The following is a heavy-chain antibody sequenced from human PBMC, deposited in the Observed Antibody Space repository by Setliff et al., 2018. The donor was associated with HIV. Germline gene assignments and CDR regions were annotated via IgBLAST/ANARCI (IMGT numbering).Heavy chain of an antibody. J-gene: IGHJ4*02. CDR2: IYHRGST. V-gene: IGHV4-39*01. CDR1: GASITTDTYY. Sequence: ETLSLTCTVSGASITTDTYYWAWIRQPPGKGLEGIGSIYHRGSTHHNPSLKSRVTFSVDTSKNQFSLKLSSVTAADTAVYYCARSFGNGNSRLGNWGQGTLVTVSS. CDR3: ARSFGNGNSRLGN. D-gene: IGHD2-8*01.